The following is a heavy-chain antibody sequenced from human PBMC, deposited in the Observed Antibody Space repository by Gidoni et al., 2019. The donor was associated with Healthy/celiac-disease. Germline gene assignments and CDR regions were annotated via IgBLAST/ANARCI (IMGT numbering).Heavy chain of an antibody. D-gene: IGHD2-2*01. CDR3: ARVGYCSSTSCYLHYYYYMDV. CDR1: GFTFDDYG. J-gene: IGHJ6*03. Sequence: EVQLVESGGGVVRPGGSLRLSCAASGFTFDDYGMSWGRQAPGKGLEWVSGINWNGGSTGYADSVKGRFTISRDNAKNSLYLQMNSLRAEDTALYHCARVGYCSSTSCYLHYYYYMDVWGKGTTVTVSS. CDR2: INWNGGST. V-gene: IGHV3-20*01.